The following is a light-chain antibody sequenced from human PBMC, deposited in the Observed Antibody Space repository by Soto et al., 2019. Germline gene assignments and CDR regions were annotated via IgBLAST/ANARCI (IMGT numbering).Light chain of an antibody. J-gene: IGKJ4*01. CDR3: QQYNSYSQGT. V-gene: IGKV1-5*03. CDR1: QSISSW. CDR2: RAS. Sequence: DIQMTQSPSTLSASVGDRVTITCRASQSISSWLAWYQQKPGKAPKLLMYRASSLESGVPSRFSGSGSGTEFTLTISSLQPDDFATYYCQQYNSYSQGTFGGGTKVEIK.